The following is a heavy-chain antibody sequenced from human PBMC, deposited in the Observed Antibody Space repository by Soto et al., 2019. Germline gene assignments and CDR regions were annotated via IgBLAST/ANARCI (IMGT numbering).Heavy chain of an antibody. CDR3: VRSVIAAAGTFDY. V-gene: IGHV3-64D*06. CDR1: GFTFSNYA. D-gene: IGHD6-13*01. Sequence: EALLLSCSASGFTFSNYAMHLVRQAPGKGLEYVSAISSNGGSTYYADSVKGRFTISRDNSKNTLYLQMSSLRAEDTAVYYCVRSVIAAAGTFDYWGQGTLVTVSS. J-gene: IGHJ4*02. CDR2: ISSNGGST.